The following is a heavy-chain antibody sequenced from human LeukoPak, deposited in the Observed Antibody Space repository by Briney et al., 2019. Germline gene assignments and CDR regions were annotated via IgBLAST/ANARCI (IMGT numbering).Heavy chain of an antibody. J-gene: IGHJ4*02. D-gene: IGHD6-19*01. CDR2: ISGSGGST. V-gene: IGHV3-23*01. Sequence: PGGSLRLSCAASGFTFSSYAMSWVRQAPGKGLEWVSAISGSGGSTYYADSVKGRFTIPRDNSKNTLYLQMNSLRAEDTAVYYCAKDRPSGYSSGWYREYFDYWGQGTLVTVSS. CDR3: AKDRPSGYSSGWYREYFDY. CDR1: GFTFSSYA.